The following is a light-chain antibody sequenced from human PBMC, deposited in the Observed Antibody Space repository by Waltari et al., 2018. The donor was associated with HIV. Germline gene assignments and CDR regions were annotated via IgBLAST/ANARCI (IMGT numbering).Light chain of an antibody. CDR1: QSVNSW. J-gene: IGKJ4*01. CDR3: QQYNSFALT. Sequence: DIQMTQSPSTLSASVGDRVTITCRASQSVNSWLAWYQQKPGRAPKLLIYQASNFESGVPSRFSGSGSGTEFTLTISSLQPDDFASYFCQQYNSFALTFGGGTKVEIK. V-gene: IGKV1-5*03. CDR2: QAS.